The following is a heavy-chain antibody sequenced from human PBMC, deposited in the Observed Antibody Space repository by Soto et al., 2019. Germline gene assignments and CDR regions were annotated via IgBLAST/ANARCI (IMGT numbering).Heavy chain of an antibody. CDR2: INPSGGSA. V-gene: IGHV1-46*01. D-gene: IGHD2-2*01. CDR1: GYSFISHH. J-gene: IGHJ4*02. CDR3: ARDYLSSKLSLSYFDF. Sequence: ASVKVSCKASGYSFISHHIHWVRQAPGQGLEWMGFINPSGGSATLAQKFQGRVTMTRDTSTTTVYMELSSLRSEDAAVYYCARDYLSSKLSLSYFDFWGQGTLVTVSS.